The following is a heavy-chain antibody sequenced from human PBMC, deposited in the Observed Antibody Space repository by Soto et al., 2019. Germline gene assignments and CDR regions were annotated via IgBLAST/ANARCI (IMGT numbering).Heavy chain of an antibody. D-gene: IGHD5-18*01. CDR2: IIPIFGTA. Sequence: QVQLVQSGAEVKKPGSSVKVSCKASGGTFSSYAISWVRQATGQGLEWMGVIIPIFGTANYAQKFQGRVTITADASTSRAYMALTSLRSDDTAVYYCAAGDTAMVLHYCGMAVWGQGTTVTVSS. V-gene: IGHV1-69*12. CDR1: GGTFSSYA. J-gene: IGHJ6*01. CDR3: AAGDTAMVLHYCGMAV.